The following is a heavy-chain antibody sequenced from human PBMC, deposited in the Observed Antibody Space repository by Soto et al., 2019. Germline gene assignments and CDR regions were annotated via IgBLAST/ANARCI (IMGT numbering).Heavy chain of an antibody. V-gene: IGHV1-18*01. Sequence: QVQLVQSGAEVKKPGASVKVSCKASGYTFTSYGISWVRQAPGQGLEWMGWISDYNGNTNYAQKLQGRVTMTTDTSTSTAYMELRSLRSDDTAVYYCARGGPIYDSSGYYSEYFQHWGQGTLVTVSS. CDR1: GYTFTSYG. CDR3: ARGGPIYDSSGYYSEYFQH. J-gene: IGHJ1*01. CDR2: ISDYNGNT. D-gene: IGHD3-22*01.